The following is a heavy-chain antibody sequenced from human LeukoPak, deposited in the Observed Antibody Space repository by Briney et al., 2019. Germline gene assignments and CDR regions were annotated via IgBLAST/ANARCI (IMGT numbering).Heavy chain of an antibody. Sequence: GGSLRLSCAASGFTFSSYWMHWVRQAPGKGLVWVSRINSDGSSTSYADSVKGRFTISRDNAKNSLFLQMNSLRAEDTAIYYCTTDTWYSAGHWGQGTLVTVSS. CDR1: GFTFSSYW. V-gene: IGHV3-74*01. D-gene: IGHD2-15*01. CDR2: INSDGSST. J-gene: IGHJ4*02. CDR3: TTDTWYSAGH.